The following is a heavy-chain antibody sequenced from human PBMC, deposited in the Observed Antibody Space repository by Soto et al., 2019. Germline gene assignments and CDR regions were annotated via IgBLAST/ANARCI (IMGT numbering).Heavy chain of an antibody. D-gene: IGHD3-10*01. CDR2: INPSGGST. CDR3: ASRGYFDY. CDR1: GYTFTSYY. Sequence: ASVKVSCKXSGYTFTSYYMHWVRQAPGQGLEWMGIINPSGGSTSYAQEFQGRVTMTRDTSTRTVYMELSSLRSEDTAVYYCASRGYFDYWGQGTLVTVS. J-gene: IGHJ4*02. V-gene: IGHV1-46*01.